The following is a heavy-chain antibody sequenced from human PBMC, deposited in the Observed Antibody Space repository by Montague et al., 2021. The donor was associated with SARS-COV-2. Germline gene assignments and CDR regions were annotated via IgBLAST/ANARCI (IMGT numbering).Heavy chain of an antibody. Sequence: TRSLTCTVSGGSISSGGYYWSWIRQHPGKGLEWIGYIYYSGSTYYXPSLKSRVTISVDTSKNQFSLKLSSVTAADTAVYYCARTYYDILTGYYNFDYWGQGTLVTVSS. D-gene: IGHD3-9*01. V-gene: IGHV4-31*03. CDR3: ARTYYDILTGYYNFDY. CDR1: GGSISSGGYY. J-gene: IGHJ4*02. CDR2: IYYSGST.